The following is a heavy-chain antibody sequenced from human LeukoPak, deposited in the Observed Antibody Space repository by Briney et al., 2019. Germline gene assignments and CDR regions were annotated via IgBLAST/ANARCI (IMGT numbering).Heavy chain of an antibody. V-gene: IGHV1-69*13. D-gene: IGHD3-22*01. J-gene: IGHJ6*02. CDR1: GGTFSSYA. Sequence: GASVKVSCKASGGTFSSYAISWVRQAPGQGLEWMGGIIPIFGTANYAQKFQGRVTITADESTSTAYMELSSLRSEDTAVYYCARTYYYDSSGYANPHYYYYGMDVWGQETTVTVSS. CDR3: ARTYYYDSSGYANPHYYYYGMDV. CDR2: IIPIFGTA.